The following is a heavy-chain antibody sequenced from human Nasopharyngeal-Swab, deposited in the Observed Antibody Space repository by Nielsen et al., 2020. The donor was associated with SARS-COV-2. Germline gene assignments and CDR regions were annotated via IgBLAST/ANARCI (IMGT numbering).Heavy chain of an antibody. D-gene: IGHD1-26*01. Sequence: ASVKVSRQASGYNFPTYDFNWVRQAPGQGLEWMGWMNPNSGNTGYAQKFQGRVTMTRNTSIRTAYMELSSLRSEDTAVYYCARGGVGAVGGALDYWGQGTQVTVSS. CDR2: MNPNSGNT. J-gene: IGHJ4*02. CDR3: ARGGVGAVGGALDY. V-gene: IGHV1-8*01. CDR1: GYNFPTYD.